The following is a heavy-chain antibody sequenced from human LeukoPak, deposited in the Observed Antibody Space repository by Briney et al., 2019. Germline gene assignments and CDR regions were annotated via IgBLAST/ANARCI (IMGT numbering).Heavy chain of an antibody. J-gene: IGHJ6*03. D-gene: IGHD5-24*01. Sequence: ASVKVSCKASGYTFTSYDINWVRQATGQGLEWMGWMNPNSGNTGYAQKFQGRVTITRNTSISTAYMELSSLRSEDTAVYYCARVGLEMATIPYYYYYYMDVWGKGITVTVSS. CDR1: GYTFTSYD. CDR2: MNPNSGNT. V-gene: IGHV1-8*03. CDR3: ARVGLEMATIPYYYYYYMDV.